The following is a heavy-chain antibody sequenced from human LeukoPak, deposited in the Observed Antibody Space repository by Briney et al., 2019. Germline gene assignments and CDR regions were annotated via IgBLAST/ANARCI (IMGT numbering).Heavy chain of an antibody. Sequence: QPGGSLRLSCAASGFTFSSYSMSWVRQAPGKGLEWGSVIYSGGSTYYADSVKGRFTISRDNSKNTLYLQMNSLRAEDTAVDYCAREPVWGSYRYIPWGQGTLVTVSS. CDR2: IYSGGST. J-gene: IGHJ5*02. CDR1: GFTFSSYS. V-gene: IGHV3-66*01. CDR3: AREPVWGSYRYIP. D-gene: IGHD3-16*02.